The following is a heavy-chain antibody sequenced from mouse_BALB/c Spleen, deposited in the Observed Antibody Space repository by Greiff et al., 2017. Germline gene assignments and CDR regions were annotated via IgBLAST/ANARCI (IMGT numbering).Heavy chain of an antibody. J-gene: IGHJ2*01. D-gene: IGHD1-1*01. CDR1: GYSFTGYF. Sequence: EVQLQQSGPGLVKPGASVSISCKASGYSFTGYFVNWVKQSHAESLEWIGRINPYNGDTFYNQKFKGKATLTVDKSSSTAHMELLCLTAEDSAVYYCERGVFITTVYFDYWGQGTTLTVSA. CDR2: INPYNGDT. CDR3: ERGVFITTVYFDY. V-gene: IGHV1-37*01.